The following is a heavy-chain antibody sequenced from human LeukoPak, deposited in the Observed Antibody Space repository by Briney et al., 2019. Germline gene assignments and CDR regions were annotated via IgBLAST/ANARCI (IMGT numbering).Heavy chain of an antibody. CDR2: IYYSGST. V-gene: IGHV4-59*01. Sequence: PSETLSLTCTVSGGSISSYYWSWIRQPPGKGLEWIGYIYYSGSTNYNPSLKSRVTISVDTSKNQFSLKLSSVTAADTAVYYCARGKGIAARPGNWFDPWGQGTLVTVSS. J-gene: IGHJ5*02. CDR3: ARGKGIAARPGNWFDP. D-gene: IGHD6-6*01. CDR1: GGSISSYY.